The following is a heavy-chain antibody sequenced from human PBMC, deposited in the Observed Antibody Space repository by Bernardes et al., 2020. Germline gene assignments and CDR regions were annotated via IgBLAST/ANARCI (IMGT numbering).Heavy chain of an antibody. J-gene: IGHJ3*02. CDR3: AKDFQGIVPAAIINWPDAFHI. Sequence: GGSLRLSCAASGFSFSSYEMNWVRQAPGKGLEWVSYISSRGTMFFYADSVKGRFTISRDNAKNSLYLQMNSLRAEDTAVYYCAKDFQGIVPAAIINWPDAFHIWGRGTLVTVSS. CDR1: GFSFSSYE. D-gene: IGHD2-2*01. V-gene: IGHV3-48*03. CDR2: ISSRGTMF.